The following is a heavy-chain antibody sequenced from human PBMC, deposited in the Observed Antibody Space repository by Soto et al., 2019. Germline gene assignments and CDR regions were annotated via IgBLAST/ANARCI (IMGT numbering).Heavy chain of an antibody. CDR1: GDTISRYA. V-gene: IGHV1-69*13. D-gene: IGHD6-19*01. Sequence: SVKVSCKASGDTISRYAISWVRQAPGQGLEWMRGIIPIFGTANYAQKFQGRVTITADESTSTAYMELSSLGSEDTAVYYCARVAVAGNFDYWGQGTLVTVSS. CDR2: IIPIFGTA. CDR3: ARVAVAGNFDY. J-gene: IGHJ4*02.